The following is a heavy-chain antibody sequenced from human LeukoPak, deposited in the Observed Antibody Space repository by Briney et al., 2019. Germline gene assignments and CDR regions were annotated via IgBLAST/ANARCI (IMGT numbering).Heavy chain of an antibody. Sequence: SETLSLTCTVSGGSISSGGYYCSWIRQHPGKGLEWIGYIYYNGSTYYNPSLKSRVTISVDTSKNQFSLKMSSVTAADPAVYYCGSGSLPGGGRYYFDYWGQGTLVTVSS. CDR2: IYYNGST. J-gene: IGHJ4*02. D-gene: IGHD3-10*01. V-gene: IGHV4-31*03. CDR1: GGSISSGGYY. CDR3: GSGSLPGGGRYYFDY.